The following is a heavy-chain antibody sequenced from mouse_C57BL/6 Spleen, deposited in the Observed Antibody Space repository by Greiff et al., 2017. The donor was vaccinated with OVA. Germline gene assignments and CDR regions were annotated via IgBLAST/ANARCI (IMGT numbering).Heavy chain of an antibody. CDR2: IDPEDGDT. D-gene: IGHD1-1*01. Sequence: EVQLQQSGAELVRPGASVKLSCTASGFNIKDYYMHWVKQRPEQGLEWIGRIDPEDGDTEYAPKFQGKATMTADTSSNTAYLQLSSLTSEDTAVYYCTTNYGSSYGGYFDVWGTWTTVTVSS. CDR1: GFNIKDYY. CDR3: TTNYGSSYGGYFDV. J-gene: IGHJ1*03. V-gene: IGHV14-1*01.